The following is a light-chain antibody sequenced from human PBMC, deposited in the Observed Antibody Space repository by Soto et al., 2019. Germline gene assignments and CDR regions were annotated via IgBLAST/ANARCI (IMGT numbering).Light chain of an antibody. V-gene: IGKV1-5*03. CDR3: PEYNSQPRA. CDR2: KAS. Sequence: DIQMTQSPSTLSASVGDRVTITCRASESISGWLAWYQQKPGKAPKMVLFKASTLESVVPSRVIRSGSGTEYSRTISSLQPDEFATYYCPEYNSQPRAFGQGTKVVIK. J-gene: IGKJ1*01. CDR1: ESISGW.